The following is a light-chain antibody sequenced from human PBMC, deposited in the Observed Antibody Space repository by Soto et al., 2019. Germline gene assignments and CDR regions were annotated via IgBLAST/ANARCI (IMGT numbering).Light chain of an antibody. CDR3: VQALQSPPWT. J-gene: IGKJ1*01. CDR2: LGS. Sequence: DIVVTQSPLTLPVTPGETASISCRSSQSLLHSNGYNYLDWYLQKPGQSPQLLIYLGSNRASGVPDRCSGSGSGTYFTLKISRVEAEDVGVYYCVQALQSPPWTFGQGTKVEIK. CDR1: QSLLHSNGYNY. V-gene: IGKV2-28*01.